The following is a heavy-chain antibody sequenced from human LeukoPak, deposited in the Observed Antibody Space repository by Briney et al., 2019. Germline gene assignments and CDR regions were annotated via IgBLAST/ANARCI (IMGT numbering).Heavy chain of an antibody. CDR1: GFTFSSYA. CDR2: ISSNGGST. Sequence: GGSLRLSCAASGFTFSSYAMHWVRQAPGKGLEYVSAISSNGGSTYYANSVKGRFTISRDNSKNTLYLQMGSLRAEDMAVYYCARGMTGRRLGIYFDYWGQGTLVTVSS. CDR3: ARGMTGRRLGIYFDY. J-gene: IGHJ4*02. D-gene: IGHD1-14*01. V-gene: IGHV3-64*01.